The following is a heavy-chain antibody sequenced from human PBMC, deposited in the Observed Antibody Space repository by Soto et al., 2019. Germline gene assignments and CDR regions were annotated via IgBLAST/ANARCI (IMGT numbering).Heavy chain of an antibody. CDR2: IYYSVST. J-gene: IGHJ6*02. V-gene: IGHV4-59*01. D-gene: IGHD3-3*01. CDR3: ARSNPYYDFWSGRYYYYYGMDV. CDR1: GGSISSYY. Sequence: SETLSLTCTVSGGSISSYYWSWIRQPPGKGLEWIGYIYYSVSTNYNPSLKSRVTISVDTSKNQFSLKLSSVTAADTAVYYCARSNPYYDFWSGRYYYYYGMDVWGQGTKVTVSS.